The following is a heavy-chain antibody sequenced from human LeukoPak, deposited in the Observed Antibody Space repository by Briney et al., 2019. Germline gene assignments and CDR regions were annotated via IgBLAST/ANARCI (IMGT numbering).Heavy chain of an antibody. CDR1: GFTFTSSA. CDR2: IVVGSGNT. CDR3: AAATQEWSHYYYYYMDV. Sequence: GASVKVSCKASGFTFTSSAVQWVRQARGQRFEWIGWIVVGSGNTNYAQKFQERVTITRDMSTSTAYMELSSLRSEDTAVYYCAAATQEWSHYYYYYMDVWGKGTTVTVSS. J-gene: IGHJ6*03. V-gene: IGHV1-58*01. D-gene: IGHD3-3*01.